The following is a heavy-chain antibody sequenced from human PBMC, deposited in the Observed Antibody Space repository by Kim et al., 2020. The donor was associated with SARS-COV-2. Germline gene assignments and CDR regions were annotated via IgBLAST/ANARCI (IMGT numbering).Heavy chain of an antibody. J-gene: IGHJ6*02. Sequence: YADSVKGRFTISRDNSKNTLYLQMNSLRAEDTAVYYCAKDHQQLAYGMDVWGQGTTVTVSS. V-gene: IGHV3-30*02. CDR3: AKDHQQLAYGMDV. D-gene: IGHD6-13*01.